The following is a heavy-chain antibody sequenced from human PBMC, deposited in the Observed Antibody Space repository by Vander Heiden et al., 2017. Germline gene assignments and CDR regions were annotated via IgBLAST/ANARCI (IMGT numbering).Heavy chain of an antibody. D-gene: IGHD3-9*01. CDR3: ARAGYDILSNWFDP. CDR1: GGSFSGYY. CDR2: INHSGST. J-gene: IGHJ5*02. V-gene: IGHV4-34*01. Sequence: QVQLQQCGAGLLKPSETLSLPCAVFGGSFSGYYWSWIRQPPGKGLEWIGEINHSGSTNYNPSLKSRVTRSVDTSKNQFSLKLSSVTAADTAVYYCARAGYDILSNWFDPGGQGTLVTVSS.